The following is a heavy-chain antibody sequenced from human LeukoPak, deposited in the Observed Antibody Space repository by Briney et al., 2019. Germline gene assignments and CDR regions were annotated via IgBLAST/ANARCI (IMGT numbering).Heavy chain of an antibody. CDR3: ARGTGYCTNGVCYTYFQH. Sequence: ASVKVSCKASGYTFTGYYMHWVRQAPGQGLEWMRWINPNSGGTNYAQKFQGRVTMTRDTSISTAYMELSSLRSEDTAVYYCARGTGYCTNGVCYTYFQHWGQGTLVTVSS. J-gene: IGHJ1*01. CDR2: INPNSGGT. V-gene: IGHV1-2*02. D-gene: IGHD2-8*01. CDR1: GYTFTGYY.